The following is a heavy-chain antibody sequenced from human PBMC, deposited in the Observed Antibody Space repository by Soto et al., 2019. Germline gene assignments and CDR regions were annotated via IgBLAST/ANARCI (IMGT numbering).Heavy chain of an antibody. Sequence: ASVKVSFKASGYTFTSYAMHWVRQAPGQRLEWMGWINAGNGNTKYSQKFQGRVTITRDTSASTAYMELSSLRSEDTAVYYCARGEAPIVVVITWFDPWGQGTLVTVSS. CDR3: ARGEAPIVVVITWFDP. V-gene: IGHV1-3*01. CDR2: INAGNGNT. J-gene: IGHJ5*02. D-gene: IGHD3-22*01. CDR1: GYTFTSYA.